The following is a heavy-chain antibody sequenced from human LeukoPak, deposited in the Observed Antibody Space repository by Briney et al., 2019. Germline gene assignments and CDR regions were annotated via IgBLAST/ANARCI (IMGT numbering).Heavy chain of an antibody. CDR1: GYTFTGYY. D-gene: IGHD6-19*01. CDR3: ARTKGRIAVAGTNFDY. Sequence: ASVKVSCKASGYTFTGYYMHWVRQAPGQGLEWMGRINPNSGGTNYAQKFQGRVTMTRDTSISTAYMELSGLRSDDTAVYYCARTKGRIAVAGTNFDYWGQGTLVTVSS. V-gene: IGHV1-2*06. CDR2: INPNSGGT. J-gene: IGHJ4*02.